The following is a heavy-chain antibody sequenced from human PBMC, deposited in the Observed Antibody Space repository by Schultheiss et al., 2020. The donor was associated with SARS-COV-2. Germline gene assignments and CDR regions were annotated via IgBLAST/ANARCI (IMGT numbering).Heavy chain of an antibody. CDR3: ARIPRGYSYGGFDY. CDR2: IYYSGST. CDR1: GGSFSGYY. J-gene: IGHJ4*02. D-gene: IGHD5-18*01. Sequence: SETLSLTCAVYGGSFSGYYWSWIRQPPGKGLEWIGYIYYSGSTNYNPSLKSRVTISVDTSKNQFSLKLSSVTAADTAVYYCARIPRGYSYGGFDYWGQGTLVTVSS. V-gene: IGHV4-59*12.